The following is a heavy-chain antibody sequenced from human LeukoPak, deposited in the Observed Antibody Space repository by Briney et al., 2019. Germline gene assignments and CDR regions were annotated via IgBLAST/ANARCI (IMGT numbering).Heavy chain of an antibody. CDR3: ARDRVGSGWPRPYYFEK. CDR2: INPNTGAT. CDR1: GYAFTGYY. D-gene: IGHD6-19*01. V-gene: IGHV1-2*02. Sequence: ASVKVSGKPSGYAFTGYYIHWLRQAPGQGLEWMGWINPNTGATNAQRFQGRVTMTRDTSINTAYMELSTLTSDDTDVYYCARDRVGSGWPRPYYFEKWGQGTLVTVSS. J-gene: IGHJ4*02.